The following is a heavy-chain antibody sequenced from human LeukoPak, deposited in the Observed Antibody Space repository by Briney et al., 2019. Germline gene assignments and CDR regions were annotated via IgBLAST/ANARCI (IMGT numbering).Heavy chain of an antibody. J-gene: IGHJ4*02. CDR3: AKWGPYCVGDYCPALDS. Sequence: GGSLRLSCVASRFTFSNYWMSWVRQAPGKGLEWVDNINQDGSKKRYADSMKGRFTISRDNAKESLFLQLSSLRAEDTAVYYCAKWGPYCVGDYCPALDSWGPGTLVTVSS. CDR1: RFTFSNYW. CDR2: INQDGSKK. V-gene: IGHV3-7*01. D-gene: IGHD2-21*02.